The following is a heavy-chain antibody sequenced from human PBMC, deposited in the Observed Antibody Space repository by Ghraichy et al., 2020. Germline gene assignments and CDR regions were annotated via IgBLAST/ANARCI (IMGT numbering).Heavy chain of an antibody. CDR2: IYYSGST. V-gene: IGHV4-31*03. CDR3: ARDIRGFWSGYYTGHWFDP. Sequence: SETLSLTCTVSGGSISSGGYYWSWIRQHPGKGLECIGYIYYSGSTYYNPSLKSRVTISVDTSKNQFSLKLSSVTAADTAVYYCARDIRGFWSGYYTGHWFDPWGQGTLVTVSS. J-gene: IGHJ5*02. CDR1: GGSISSGGYY. D-gene: IGHD3-3*01.